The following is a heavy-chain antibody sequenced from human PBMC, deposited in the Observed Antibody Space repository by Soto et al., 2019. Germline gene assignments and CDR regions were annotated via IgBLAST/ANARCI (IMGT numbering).Heavy chain of an antibody. CDR1: GFTFSSYG. Sequence: GESLKISCAASGFTFSSYGMHWVRQAPGKGLEWVAVISYDGSNKYYADSVKGRFTISRDNSKNTLYLQMNSLRAEDTAVYYCAKDVQPDYFEYFQHWGQGTLVTVSS. D-gene: IGHD4-17*01. V-gene: IGHV3-30*18. CDR3: AKDVQPDYFEYFQH. J-gene: IGHJ1*01. CDR2: ISYDGSNK.